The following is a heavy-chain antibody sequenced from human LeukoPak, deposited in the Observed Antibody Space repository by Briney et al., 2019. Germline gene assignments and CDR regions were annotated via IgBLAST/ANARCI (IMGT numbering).Heavy chain of an antibody. D-gene: IGHD5-18*01. J-gene: IGHJ4*02. CDR1: GYTFTSYG. CDR2: ISAYNGNT. V-gene: IGHV1-18*01. CDR3: ARGSVDTAMAYDY. Sequence: ASVKVSCKASGYTFTSYGISWVRQAPGQGLEWMGWISAYNGNTNYAQKFQGRVTMTRDTSISTAYMELSRLRSDDTAVYYCARGSVDTAMAYDYWGQGTLVTVSS.